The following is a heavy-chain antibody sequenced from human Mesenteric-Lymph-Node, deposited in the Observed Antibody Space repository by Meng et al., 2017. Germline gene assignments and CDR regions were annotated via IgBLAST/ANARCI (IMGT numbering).Heavy chain of an antibody. CDR3: ARDSRYYDFWSGYPYYYYGMDV. Sequence: GGSLRLCCAASGFTFSSYSMNWVRQALGKGLEWVSSISSSSYIYYADSVKGRFTISRDNAKNSLYLQMNSLRAEDTAVYYCARDSRYYDFWSGYPYYYYGMDVWGQGTTVTVSS. CDR2: ISSSSYI. CDR1: GFTFSSYS. V-gene: IGHV3-21*01. J-gene: IGHJ6*02. D-gene: IGHD3-3*01.